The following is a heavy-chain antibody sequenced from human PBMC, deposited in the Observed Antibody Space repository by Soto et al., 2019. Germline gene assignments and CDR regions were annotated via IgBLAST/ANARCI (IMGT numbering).Heavy chain of an antibody. V-gene: IGHV3-23*01. CDR3: VRAVDGTFNI. D-gene: IGHD6-13*01. J-gene: IGHJ3*02. CDR2: INAGGVNT. CDR1: GFTFSYYS. Sequence: EVQLLESGGGLVQPGGSLRLSCAASGFTFSYYSMGWVRQAPGKGLEWVSEINAGGVNTYYTDSVRGHFTISRDNSKNTLYLQMNTLRAEDTAIYYCVRAVDGTFNIWGRGTMVIVSS.